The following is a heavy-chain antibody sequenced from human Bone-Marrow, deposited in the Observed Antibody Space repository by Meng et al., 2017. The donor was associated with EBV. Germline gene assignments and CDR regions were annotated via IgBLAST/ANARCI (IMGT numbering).Heavy chain of an antibody. V-gene: IGHV1-18*01. CDR2: ISGYSDNT. D-gene: IGHD6-13*01. J-gene: IGHJ4*02. Sequence: QVQLVQSGPEVKKPGASVKVPCKASGYTFTNYGVSWVRQAPGQGLEWLGWISGYSDNTKYSEKLQGRVTMTIDTSTSTGYMELRNVASDDTAIYFCARLHSISRTSAFFDYWGQGTLVTVSS. CDR1: GYTFTNYG. CDR3: ARLHSISRTSAFFDY.